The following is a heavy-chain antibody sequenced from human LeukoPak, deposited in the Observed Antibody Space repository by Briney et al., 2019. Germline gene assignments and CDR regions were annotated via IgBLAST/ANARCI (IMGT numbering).Heavy chain of an antibody. CDR2: IYTSGST. Sequence: SETLSLTCTVSGGSISSSSYYWSWIRQPAGKGLEWIGRIYTSGSTNYNPSLKSRVTMSVDTSKNQFSLKLSSVTAADTAVYYCARDRRGRQGDWGQGTLVTVSS. CDR3: ARDRRGRQGD. V-gene: IGHV4-61*02. D-gene: IGHD1-26*01. J-gene: IGHJ4*02. CDR1: GGSISSSSYY.